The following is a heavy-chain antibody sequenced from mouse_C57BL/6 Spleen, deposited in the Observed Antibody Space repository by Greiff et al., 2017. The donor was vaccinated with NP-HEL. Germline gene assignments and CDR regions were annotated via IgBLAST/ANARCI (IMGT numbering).Heavy chain of an antibody. CDR3: ARDSNYNYYAMDY. CDR2: INPGSGGT. D-gene: IGHD2-5*01. Sequence: VKLMESGAELVRPGTSVKVSCKASGYAFTNYLIEWVKQRPGQGLEWIGVINPGSGGTNYNEKFKGKATLTADKSSSTAYMQLSSLTSEDSAVYFCARDSNYNYYAMDYWGQGTSVTVSS. V-gene: IGHV1-54*01. CDR1: GYAFTNYL. J-gene: IGHJ4*01.